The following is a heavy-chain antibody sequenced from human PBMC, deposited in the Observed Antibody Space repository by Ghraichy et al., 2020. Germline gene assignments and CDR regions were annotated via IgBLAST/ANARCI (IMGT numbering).Heavy chain of an antibody. CDR3: ARDQEMANTADS. CDR2: LYRDGRT. J-gene: IGHJ4*02. D-gene: IGHD5-24*01. Sequence: GGSLRLSCAASGFTVSSSVMNWVRQAPGKGLEWVSILYRDGRTFYADYVKGRFTISRDNDKNTLYLQMNSLRADDTAMYYCARDQEMANTADSCGQGTRVTVSS. CDR1: GFTVSSSV. V-gene: IGHV3-66*01.